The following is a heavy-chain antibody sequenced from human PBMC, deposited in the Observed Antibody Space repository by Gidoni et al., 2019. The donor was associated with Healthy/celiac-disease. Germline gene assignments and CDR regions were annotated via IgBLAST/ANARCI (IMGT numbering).Heavy chain of an antibody. CDR3: AREYNYGSGGGFDP. CDR1: GGSIRSSSYY. D-gene: IGHD3-10*01. V-gene: IGHV4-39*02. CDR2: IYYSGST. Sequence: QLQLQESGPGLVKPSETLSLTCTVSGGSIRSSSYYWGWIRQPPGKGLEWIGSIYYSGSTYYNPSLKSRVTISVDTSKNQFSLKLSSVTAADTAVYYCAREYNYGSGGGFDPWGQGTLVTVSS. J-gene: IGHJ5*02.